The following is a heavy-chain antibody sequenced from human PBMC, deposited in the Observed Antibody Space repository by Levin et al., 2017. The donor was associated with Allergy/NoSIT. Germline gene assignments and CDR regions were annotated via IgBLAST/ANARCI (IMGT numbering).Heavy chain of an antibody. CDR2: VSNDGSST. V-gene: IGHV3-74*01. CDR3: ARREHTYGLDY. J-gene: IGHJ4*02. Sequence: PGGSLRLSCAASGFTFSNYFMNWVRQAPGKGLVWVSRVSNDGSSTDYADSVKGRLTISRDNAKNTLYLQMNSLRAEDTAVYYCARREHTYGLDYWGQGTLVTVSS. CDR1: GFTFSNYF. D-gene: IGHD5-18*01.